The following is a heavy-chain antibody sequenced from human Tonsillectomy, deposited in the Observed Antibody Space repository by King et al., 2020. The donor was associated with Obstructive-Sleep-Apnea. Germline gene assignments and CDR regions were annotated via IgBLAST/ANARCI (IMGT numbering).Heavy chain of an antibody. V-gene: IGHV3-13*04. CDR2: IGTAGDT. CDR1: GFTFSSYD. CDR3: ARGGILTGYVDY. D-gene: IGHD3-9*01. Sequence: VQLVESGGGLVQPGGSLRLSCAASGFTFSSYDMHWVRQATGKGLEWVSAIGTAGDTYYPGSMKGRFTISRENAKNSLYLQMNSLRAGDTAGYYCARGGILTGYVDYWGQGTLVTVSS. J-gene: IGHJ4*02.